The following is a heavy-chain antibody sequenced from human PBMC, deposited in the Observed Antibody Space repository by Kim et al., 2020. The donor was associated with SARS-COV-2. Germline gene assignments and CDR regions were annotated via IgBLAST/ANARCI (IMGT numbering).Heavy chain of an antibody. CDR3: ARVPTYDYVWGSYLEDY. CDR2: INHSGST. J-gene: IGHJ4*02. D-gene: IGHD3-16*02. V-gene: IGHV4-34*01. Sequence: SETLSLTCAVYGGSFSGYYWSWIRQPPGKGLEWIGEINHSGSTNYNPSLKSRVTISVDTSKNQFSLKLSSVTAADTAVYYCARVPTYDYVWGSYLEDYWGQGTLVTVSS. CDR1: GGSFSGYY.